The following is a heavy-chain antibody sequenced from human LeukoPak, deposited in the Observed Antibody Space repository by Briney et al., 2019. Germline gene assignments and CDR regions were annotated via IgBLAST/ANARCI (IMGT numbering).Heavy chain of an antibody. CDR3: ARANWGSDY. CDR1: GGTFSSYA. J-gene: IGHJ4*02. D-gene: IGHD7-27*01. V-gene: IGHV1-46*01. Sequence: ASMKVSCKASGGTFSSYAISWVRQAPGQGLEWMGIINPSGGSTSYAQKFQGRVTMTRDTSTSTVYMELSSLRSEDTAVYYCARANWGSDYWGQGTLVTVSS. CDR2: INPSGGST.